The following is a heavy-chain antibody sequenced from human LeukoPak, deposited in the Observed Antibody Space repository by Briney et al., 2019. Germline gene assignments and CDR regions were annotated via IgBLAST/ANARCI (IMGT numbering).Heavy chain of an antibody. CDR2: IYSGGST. J-gene: IGHJ4*02. Sequence: PGGSLRLSCAASGFTVSSNYMSWVRQAPGKGLEWGSVIYSGGSTYYADSVKGRFTISRDNSKNTLYLQMNSLRAEDTAVYYCVRDIVVVPAARDYWGQGTLVTVSS. CDR1: GFTVSSNY. CDR3: VRDIVVVPAARDY. V-gene: IGHV3-66*02. D-gene: IGHD2-2*01.